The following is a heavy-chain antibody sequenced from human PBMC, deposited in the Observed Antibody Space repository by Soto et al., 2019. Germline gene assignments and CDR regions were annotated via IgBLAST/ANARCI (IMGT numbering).Heavy chain of an antibody. CDR2: VTPYKADT. Sequence: ASVKVSCNASCDTFTNYGLTWVRQSPGQGLEWLGRVTPYKADTNSAQNLQGRVTMATDTATNTAYLELRSLRSDETAVYFCATDGPSNSGNLYAFDIWGQGTMVTVS. CDR3: ATDGPSNSGNLYAFDI. J-gene: IGHJ3*02. D-gene: IGHD5-12*01. V-gene: IGHV1-18*04. CDR1: CDTFTNYG.